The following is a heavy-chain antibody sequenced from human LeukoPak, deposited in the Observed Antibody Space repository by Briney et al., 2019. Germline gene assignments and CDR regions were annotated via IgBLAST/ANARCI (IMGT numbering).Heavy chain of an antibody. CDR1: GGSISSSTYY. CDR3: ARQGVGATDC. Sequence: SEALSLTCTVSGGSISSSTYYWAWIRQSPGKGLEWIGSITYSGSTYYNPSLESPVTISVDTSKNQFSLRLISVTAVDTAVYYCARQGVGATDCWGQGTLVTVSS. V-gene: IGHV4-39*01. D-gene: IGHD1-26*01. J-gene: IGHJ4*02. CDR2: ITYSGST.